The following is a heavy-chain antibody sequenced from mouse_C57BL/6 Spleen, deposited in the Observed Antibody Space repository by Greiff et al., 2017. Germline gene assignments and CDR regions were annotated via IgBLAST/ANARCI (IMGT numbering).Heavy chain of an antibody. CDR1: GFTFSSYA. CDR2: ISSGGDYI. J-gene: IGHJ2*01. V-gene: IGHV5-9-1*02. D-gene: IGHD1-1*01. Sequence: DVMLVESGEGLVKPGGSLKLSCAASGFTFSSYAMSWVRQTPEKRLEWVAYISSGGDYIYYADTVKGRFTISRDNARNTLYLQMSSLKSEDTAMYYCTRALYYGSSPCDYWGQGTTLTVSS. CDR3: TRALYYGSSPCDY.